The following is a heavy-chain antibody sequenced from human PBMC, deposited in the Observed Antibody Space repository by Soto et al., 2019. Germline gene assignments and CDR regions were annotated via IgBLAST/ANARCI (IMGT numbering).Heavy chain of an antibody. J-gene: IGHJ6*03. Sequence: EVQLVESGGGLVQPGRSLRLSCAASGFTFDDYAMHWVRQAPGKGLEWVSGISWNSGSIGYADSVKGRFTISRDNAKNYLYLQINSLRAEDTALYYCAKAGGELCYYYYYYMDVWGKGTTVTVSS. CDR1: GFTFDDYA. CDR3: AKAGGELCYYYYYYMDV. D-gene: IGHD3-16*01. V-gene: IGHV3-9*01. CDR2: ISWNSGSI.